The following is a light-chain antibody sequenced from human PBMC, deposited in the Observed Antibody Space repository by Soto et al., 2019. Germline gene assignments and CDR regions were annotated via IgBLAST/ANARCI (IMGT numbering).Light chain of an antibody. J-gene: IGKJ5*01. V-gene: IGKV3-20*01. CDR1: QSVSSN. CDR3: QQYGSSLT. CDR2: GAS. Sequence: EIVMTQSPATLSVSPGERATLSCRASQSVSSNLAWYQQKPGQAPRLLIYGASTRPTGIPDRFSGSGSGTDFTLTISRLEPEDFAVYYRQQYGSSLTFGQGTRLEIK.